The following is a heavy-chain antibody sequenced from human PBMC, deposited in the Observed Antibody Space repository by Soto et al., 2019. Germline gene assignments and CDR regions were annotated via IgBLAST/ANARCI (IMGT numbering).Heavy chain of an antibody. D-gene: IGHD1-26*01. Sequence: QVQLVQSGAEMKKPGASVKVSCKVSGYTLTELSMHWVRQAPGKGLEWMGGFDPEDGETIYAQKFQGRVTMTEDTSTETAYMELSSLRSEDTAVYYCATHQVGATDGKVYYYYYGMDVWGQGTTVTVSS. V-gene: IGHV1-24*01. CDR3: ATHQVGATDGKVYYYYYGMDV. CDR1: GYTLTELS. CDR2: FDPEDGET. J-gene: IGHJ6*02.